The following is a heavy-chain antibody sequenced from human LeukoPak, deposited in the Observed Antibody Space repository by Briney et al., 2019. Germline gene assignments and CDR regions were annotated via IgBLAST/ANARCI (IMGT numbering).Heavy chain of an antibody. D-gene: IGHD2-15*01. Sequence: GGSLRLSCVASGFSFTSAWMIWVRQAPGKGLEWVGRIKSNSDGGTTDYAAPVRGRFTISRDDSSNTLYLQMNSLNTDDTAVYYCAHSGASDYWGQGTLVTVSS. V-gene: IGHV3-15*01. CDR1: GFSFTSAW. J-gene: IGHJ4*02. CDR3: AHSGASDY. CDR2: IKSNSDGGTT.